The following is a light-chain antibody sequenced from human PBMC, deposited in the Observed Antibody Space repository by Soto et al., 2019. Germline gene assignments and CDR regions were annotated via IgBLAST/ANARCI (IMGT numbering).Light chain of an antibody. CDR3: QQYGSSPWT. CDR1: QSVSSNY. V-gene: IGKV3D-20*01. CDR2: DAS. Sequence: EIVLTQSPATLSLSPGERAALSCGASQSVSSNYLAWYQQKPGLAPRLLIYDASRRATGIPDRFRGSGSGADFILSISRLEPEDFAVYYCQQYGSSPWTFGQGTTVDIK. J-gene: IGKJ1*01.